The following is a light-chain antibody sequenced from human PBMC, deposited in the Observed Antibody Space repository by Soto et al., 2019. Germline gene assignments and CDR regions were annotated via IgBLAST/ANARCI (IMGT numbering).Light chain of an antibody. CDR3: QQYSNWPPGT. CDR1: QSVGSN. J-gene: IGKJ1*01. CDR2: GAS. V-gene: IGKV3-15*01. Sequence: EIVMTQSPATLSVSPGERATLSCRASQSVGSNLVWYQQKPGQAPRLLIYGASTRATGIPARFSGSGSGTEFTLTISSLQSEDFAVYYCQQYSNWPPGTFGQGTKVEIK.